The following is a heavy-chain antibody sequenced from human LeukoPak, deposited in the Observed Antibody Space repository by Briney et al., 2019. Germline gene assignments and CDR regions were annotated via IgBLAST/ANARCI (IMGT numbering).Heavy chain of an antibody. CDR1: GFTFSSYW. Sequence: GGSLRLSCAASGFTFSSYWMSWVRQAPGKGLEWVANIKQDGSEKYYVDSVKGRFTISRDNAKNSLYLQMNSLRAEDTAVYYCVRGKANYGSGSDVWGKGTTVTVSS. J-gene: IGHJ6*04. V-gene: IGHV3-7*04. D-gene: IGHD3-10*01. CDR3: VRGKANYGSGSDV. CDR2: IKQDGSEK.